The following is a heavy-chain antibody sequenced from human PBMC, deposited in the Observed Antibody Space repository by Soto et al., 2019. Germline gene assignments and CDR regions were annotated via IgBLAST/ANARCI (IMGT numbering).Heavy chain of an antibody. CDR2: IYYSGST. V-gene: IGHV4-59*12. D-gene: IGHD3-9*01. CDR1: GGSISSYY. Sequence: PSGTLSLTCTVSGGSISSYYWSWIWQPQGKGLEWIGYIYYSGSTNYNPSLKSRVTISVDTSKNQFSLKLSSVTAADTAVYYCARGLDDILTGYYLWFDPWGQGTLVSVSS. CDR3: ARGLDDILTGYYLWFDP. J-gene: IGHJ5*02.